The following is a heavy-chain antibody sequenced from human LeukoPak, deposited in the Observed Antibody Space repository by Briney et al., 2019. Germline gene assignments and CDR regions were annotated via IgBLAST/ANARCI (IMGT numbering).Heavy chain of an antibody. J-gene: IGHJ6*03. D-gene: IGHD3-16*01. CDR1: LGSLSGYY. CDR2: INHSRST. CDR3: ARCLGGIGDYYYYYMDV. V-gene: IGHV4-34*01. Sequence: SETLSLTCAVYLGSLSGYYWSWIRQPPWKGLEWIGEINHSRSTNYNPSLKSRVTISVDTSKNQFSLKLSSVTAADTAVYYCARCLGGIGDYYYYYMDVWGKGTTVTVSS.